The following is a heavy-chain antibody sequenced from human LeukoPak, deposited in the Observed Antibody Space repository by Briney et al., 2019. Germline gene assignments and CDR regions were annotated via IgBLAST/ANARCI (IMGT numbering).Heavy chain of an antibody. Sequence: PSETLSLTRTVSLGSLISGSYYRSWIRQPAGEGLECLGRIYTSGRTNYNTPLKGRVPIPLNTPKNQCALKMSALEPTDPAGYYCARDGADCGGTGCLYFYYMEVWGKETTVTVSS. J-gene: IGHJ6*03. CDR2: IYTSGRT. CDR1: LGSLISGSYY. D-gene: IGHD2-21*01. CDR3: ARDGADCGGTGCLYFYYMEV. V-gene: IGHV4-61*02.